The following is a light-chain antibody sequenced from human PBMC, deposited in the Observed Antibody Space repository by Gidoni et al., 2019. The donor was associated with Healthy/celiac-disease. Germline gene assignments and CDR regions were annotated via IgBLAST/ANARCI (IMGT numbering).Light chain of an antibody. V-gene: IGKV2D-29*02. Sequence: DIVMNQTPLSLSVTPGKPASISCKSSQSLLQSDGKTYLYCYLQKPGQSPQLLLYEVSTRFSGVPDRFSGSGSGSDFTRKISRVDAEYVGVYYCMQSIQLPRTFGQGTKVESK. CDR3: MQSIQLPRT. J-gene: IGKJ1*01. CDR2: EVS. CDR1: QSLLQSDGKTY.